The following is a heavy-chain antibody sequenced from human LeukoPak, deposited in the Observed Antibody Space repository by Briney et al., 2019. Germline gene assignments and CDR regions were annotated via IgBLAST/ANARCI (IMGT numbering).Heavy chain of an antibody. CDR2: IYSGGST. D-gene: IGHD3-22*01. V-gene: IGHV3-53*01. CDR1: GFTVSSDY. CDR3: ARAYYDSSGYYLNDAFDI. Sequence: PGGSLRLSCAASGFTVSSDYMSWVRQAPGKGLEWVSVIYSGGSTYYADSVKGRFTISRDNSKNTLYLQMNSLRAEDTAVYYCARAYYDSSGYYLNDAFDIWGQGTMVTVSS. J-gene: IGHJ3*02.